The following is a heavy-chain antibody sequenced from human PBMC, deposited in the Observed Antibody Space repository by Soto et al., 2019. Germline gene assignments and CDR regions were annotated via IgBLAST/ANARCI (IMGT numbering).Heavy chain of an antibody. D-gene: IGHD2-21*02. CDR1: GVSISSGDYY. V-gene: IGHV4-30-4*02. CDR2: IHYSGST. J-gene: IGHJ6*02. Sequence: SDTLSLTCTVSGVSISSGDYYWSWIRQPPGKGLEWIGYIHYSGSTYYNPSLKSRVTISVDTSKNQFSLKLSSVTAAGTAVYYCARVKVTYYSYYYVMDVWGQGTTVT. CDR3: ARVKVTYYSYYYVMDV.